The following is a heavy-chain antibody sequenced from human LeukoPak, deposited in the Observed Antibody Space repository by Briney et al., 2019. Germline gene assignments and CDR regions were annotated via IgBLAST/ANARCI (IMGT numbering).Heavy chain of an antibody. V-gene: IGHV4-34*01. CDR2: INHSGST. CDR1: GGSFSGYY. D-gene: IGHD1-26*01. Sequence: PSETLSLTCAVYGGSFSGYYWSWIRQPPGKGLEWIGEINHSGSTNYNPSLKSRVTISVDTSKNQFSLKLSSVTAADTAVYYCARLRALGAVDYWGQGTLVTVSS. CDR3: ARLRALGAVDY. J-gene: IGHJ4*02.